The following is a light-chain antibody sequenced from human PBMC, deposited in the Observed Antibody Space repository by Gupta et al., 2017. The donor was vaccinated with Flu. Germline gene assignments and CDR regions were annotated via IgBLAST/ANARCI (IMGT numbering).Light chain of an antibody. V-gene: IGLV3-25*03. CDR3: PYGDSRDTYCV. Sequence: GQTTRISCSGDALSNKYASWYQQRQGQAPLWLIYFDTERPSGIPERFSAYNAGTKATFRISVVPAEDEADDYCPYGDSRDTYCVFGGGTKLTVL. CDR2: FDT. CDR1: ALSNKY. J-gene: IGLJ3*02.